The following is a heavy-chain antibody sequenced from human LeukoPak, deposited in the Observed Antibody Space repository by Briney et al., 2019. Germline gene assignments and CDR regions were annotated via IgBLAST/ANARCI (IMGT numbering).Heavy chain of an antibody. CDR2: ISYDGSNK. CDR3: ASRYCSSTSCSLD. CDR1: GFTFSSYA. Sequence: PGGSLRLSCAASGFTFSSYAMHWVRQAPGKGLEWVAVISYDGSNKYYADSVKGRFTISRDNSKDTLYLQTNSLRAEDTAVYYCASRYCSSTSCSLDWGQGTLVTVSS. V-gene: IGHV3-30-3*01. D-gene: IGHD2-2*01. J-gene: IGHJ4*02.